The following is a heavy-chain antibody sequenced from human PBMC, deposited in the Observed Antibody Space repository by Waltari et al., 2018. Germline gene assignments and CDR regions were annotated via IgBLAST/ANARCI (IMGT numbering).Heavy chain of an antibody. J-gene: IGHJ4*02. Sequence: QVQLVQSGAEVKKPGASVKVSCKASGGTFSSYAISWVRQAPGQGLEWMGGIIPIFGTANYAQKFQGRVTMTRDTSISTAYMELSRLRSDDTAVYYCARDHRYYGSGEGYWGQGTLVTVSS. CDR3: ARDHRYYGSGEGY. V-gene: IGHV1-69*06. CDR2: IIPIFGTA. CDR1: GGTFSSYA. D-gene: IGHD3-10*01.